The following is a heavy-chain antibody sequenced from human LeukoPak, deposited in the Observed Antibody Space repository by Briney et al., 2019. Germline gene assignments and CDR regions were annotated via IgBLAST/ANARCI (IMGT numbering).Heavy chain of an antibody. CDR2: ISDNDENT. J-gene: IGHJ4*02. CDR1: GIYD. CDR3: AKRGYCSVASCSQAPYYFDY. Sequence: GGSLRLSCAASGIYDMSWVRQAPGQGLEWVSSISDNDENTYYADSVKGRFTMSRDNSRNTLYLQMNNLRAEDTAVYYWAKRGYCSVASCSQAPYYFDYWGQGTLVTVSS. D-gene: IGHD2-15*01. V-gene: IGHV3-23*01.